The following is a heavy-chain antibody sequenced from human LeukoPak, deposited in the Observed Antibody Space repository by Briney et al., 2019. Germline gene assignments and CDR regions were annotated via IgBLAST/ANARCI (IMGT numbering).Heavy chain of an antibody. CDR3: AKAASYSSGWYYFDY. D-gene: IGHD6-19*01. CDR2: ISGSGGST. J-gene: IGHJ4*02. Sequence: GGSLRLSCAASGFTFSSYAMSWVRQAPGKGLEWGSAISGSGGSTYYADSVKGRFTISRDNSKNTLYLQMNSLRAEDTAVYYCAKAASYSSGWYYFDYWGQGTLVTVSS. V-gene: IGHV3-23*01. CDR1: GFTFSSYA.